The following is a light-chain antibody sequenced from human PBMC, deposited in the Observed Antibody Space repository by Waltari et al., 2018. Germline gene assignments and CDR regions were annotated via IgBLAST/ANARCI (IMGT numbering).Light chain of an antibody. CDR2: DLF. J-gene: IGLJ2*01. V-gene: IGLV2-14*01. CDR3: SSYKTDRTVV. CDR1: STDIGAYSY. Sequence: QSALTQPASVSGSPGQSITISCIGTSTDIGAYSYVSWYQQHPGKAPPFLIFDLFERPSGVSYRFSASKSGNTASLTISGLQAEDEAEYFCSSYKTDRTVVFGGGTKVTVL.